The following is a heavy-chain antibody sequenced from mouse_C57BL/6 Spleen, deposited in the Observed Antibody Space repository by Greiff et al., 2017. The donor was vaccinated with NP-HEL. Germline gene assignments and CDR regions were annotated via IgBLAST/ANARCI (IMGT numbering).Heavy chain of an antibody. CDR2: ISDGGSYT. CDR1: GFTFSSYA. J-gene: IGHJ3*01. D-gene: IGHD2-2*01. Sequence: EVKLMESGGGLVKPGGSLKLSCAASGFTFSSYAMSWVRQTPEKRLEWVATISDGGSYTYYPDNVKGRFTISRDNAKNNLYLQMSHLKSEDTAMYYCAPSTMVTTGGFAYWGQGTLVTVSA. V-gene: IGHV5-4*03. CDR3: APSTMVTTGGFAY.